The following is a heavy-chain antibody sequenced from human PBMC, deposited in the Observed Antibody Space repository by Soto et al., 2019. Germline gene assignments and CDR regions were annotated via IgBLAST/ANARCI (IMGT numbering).Heavy chain of an antibody. CDR3: AREKGYISGPRNFDY. CDR2: IYDSGSS. Sequence: SETLSLTCTVSGASISSGDYFWSWIRQSPGKGLQWIGYIYDSGSSYYNPSLKSRVTMSVDTSKNQFSLKLSSVTAADTAVYYCAREKGYISGPRNFDYWGQGTLVTVSS. D-gene: IGHD5-12*01. CDR1: GASISSGDYF. V-gene: IGHV4-30-4*01. J-gene: IGHJ4*02.